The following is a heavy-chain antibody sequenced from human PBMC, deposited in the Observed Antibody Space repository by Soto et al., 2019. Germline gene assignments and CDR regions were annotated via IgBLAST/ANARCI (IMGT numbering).Heavy chain of an antibody. D-gene: IGHD3-22*01. CDR1: GFTFSSYS. CDR3: AREWDSSGPVTDY. CDR2: ISSSSSTI. V-gene: IGHV3-48*01. J-gene: IGHJ4*02. Sequence: EVQLVESGGGLVQPGGSLRLSCAASGFTFSSYSMNWVRQAPGKGLEWVSYISSSSSTIYYADSVKGGFTISRDNAKNSLYLLLNSLRVEDTAVYYCAREWDSSGPVTDYWGQGTLVTVSS.